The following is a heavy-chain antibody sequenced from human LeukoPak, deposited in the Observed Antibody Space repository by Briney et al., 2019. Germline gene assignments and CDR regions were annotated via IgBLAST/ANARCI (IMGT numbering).Heavy chain of an antibody. V-gene: IGHV1-2*02. D-gene: IGHD3-3*01. CDR3: ARPLSSLDFWSGPALY. Sequence: GASVKVSCKASGYTFTGYYMHWVRQAPGQGLEWMGWINPNSGGTNYAQKFQGRVTMTRDTSISTAYMELSRLRSDDTAVYYCARPLSSLDFWSGPALYWGQGTLVTVSS. CDR1: GYTFTGYY. J-gene: IGHJ4*02. CDR2: INPNSGGT.